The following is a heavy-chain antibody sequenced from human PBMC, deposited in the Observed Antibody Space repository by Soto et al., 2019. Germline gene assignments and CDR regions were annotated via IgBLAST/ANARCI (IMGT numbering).Heavy chain of an antibody. CDR2: ISGSGGST. CDR3: AKGPVYWFGELGEVDY. V-gene: IGHV3-23*01. CDR1: GFTFRSYA. D-gene: IGHD3-10*01. Sequence: PGGSLRLSCAASGFTFRSYAMSWVRQAPGKGLEWVSAISGSGGSTYYADSVKGRFTISRDNSKNTLYLQMNSLRAEDTAVYYCAKGPVYWFGELGEVDYWGQGTLVTVSS. J-gene: IGHJ4*02.